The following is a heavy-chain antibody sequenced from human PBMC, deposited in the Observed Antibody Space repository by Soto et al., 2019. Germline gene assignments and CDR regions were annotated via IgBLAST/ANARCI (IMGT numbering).Heavy chain of an antibody. Sequence: GGSLRLSCAASGFTFSSYGMHWVRQAPGKGLEWVAVISYDGSNKYYADSVKGRFTISRDNSKNTLYLQMNSLRAEDTAVYYRAKDRGDYYYYGMDVWGQGT. CDR3: AKDRGDYYYYGMDV. CDR2: ISYDGSNK. CDR1: GFTFSSYG. V-gene: IGHV3-30*18. J-gene: IGHJ6*02. D-gene: IGHD3-10*01.